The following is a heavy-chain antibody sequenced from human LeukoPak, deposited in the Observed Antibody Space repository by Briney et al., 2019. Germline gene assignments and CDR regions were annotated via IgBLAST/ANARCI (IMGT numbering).Heavy chain of an antibody. J-gene: IGHJ4*02. D-gene: IGHD3-10*01. Sequence: SGGSLRLSCAASGFTFSRDGMHWVRQAPGKGLEWVAVIWYDGSKKYYADSVKGRFTISRDNSKSTLYLQMNSLRAEDTAVYYCAKMLTMVRGASGYWGQGTLVTVSS. V-gene: IGHV3-33*06. CDR1: GFTFSRDG. CDR3: AKMLTMVRGASGY. CDR2: IWYDGSKK.